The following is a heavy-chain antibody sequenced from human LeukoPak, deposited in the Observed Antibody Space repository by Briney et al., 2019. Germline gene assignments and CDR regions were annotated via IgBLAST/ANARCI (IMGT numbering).Heavy chain of an antibody. J-gene: IGHJ6*03. D-gene: IGHD3-22*01. CDR1: RFTFSSYG. Sequence: PGGSLRLSCAASRFTFSSYGMHWVRQAPGKGLEWVAVIWYDGSNKYYADSVKGRFTISRDNSKNTLYLQMNSLRAEDTAVYYCARSGWDYYDSSGYYYALYYYYMDVWGKGTTVTVSS. CDR3: ARSGWDYYDSSGYYYALYYYYMDV. CDR2: IWYDGSNK. V-gene: IGHV3-33*01.